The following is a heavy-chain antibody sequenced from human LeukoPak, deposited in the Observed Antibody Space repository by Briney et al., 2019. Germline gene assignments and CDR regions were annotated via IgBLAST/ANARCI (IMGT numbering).Heavy chain of an antibody. V-gene: IGHV4-30-4*01. CDR2: MYYSGST. Sequence: PSETLSLTCTVSGGSISSGDYYWSWIRQPPGKGLEWIGYMYYSGSTYYNPSLKSRATISVDTSKNQFSLKLSSVTAADTAVYYCARRYSYGFGDAFDIWGQGTMVTVSS. CDR1: GGSISSGDYY. CDR3: ARRYSYGFGDAFDI. D-gene: IGHD5-18*01. J-gene: IGHJ3*02.